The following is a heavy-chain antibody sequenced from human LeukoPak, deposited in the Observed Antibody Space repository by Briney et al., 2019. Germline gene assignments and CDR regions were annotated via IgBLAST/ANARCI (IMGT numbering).Heavy chain of an antibody. CDR1: GYPFTGYY. CDR3: ARLADCSSSSCRSFDY. J-gene: IGHJ4*02. V-gene: IGHV1-2*02. Sequence: ASVKVSCKASGYPFTGYYLHWVRQAPGQGLEWMGXXNPNSGFTNYAQKFQGRVTMTRDTSISTAYMELSRLRSDDTAVYYCARLADCSSSSCRSFDYWGQGTLVTVSS. D-gene: IGHD2-2*01. CDR2: XNPNSGFT.